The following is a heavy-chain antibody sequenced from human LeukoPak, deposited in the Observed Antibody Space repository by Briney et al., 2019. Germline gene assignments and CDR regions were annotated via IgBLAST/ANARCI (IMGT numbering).Heavy chain of an antibody. CDR1: GYTFTGYY. CDR3: ARDRCSGGSCYSGYYGMDV. V-gene: IGHV1-2*02. J-gene: IGHJ6*02. Sequence: GASVKVSCKASGYTFTGYYMHWLRQAPGQGLEWMGWINPNSGGTNYAQKFQGRVTMTRDTSISTAYMELSRLRSDDTAVYYCARDRCSGGSCYSGYYGMDVWGQGTTVTVSS. CDR2: INPNSGGT. D-gene: IGHD2-15*01.